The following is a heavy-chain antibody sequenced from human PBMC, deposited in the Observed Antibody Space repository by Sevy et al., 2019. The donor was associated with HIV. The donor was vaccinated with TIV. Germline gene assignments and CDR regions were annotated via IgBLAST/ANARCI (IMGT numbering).Heavy chain of an antibody. Sequence: GGSLRLSCAASGFTFSSYAMHWVRQAPGKGLEYVSAISSNGGSTYYADSVKGRFTISRDNSKNTMYLQMGSLRAEDMAAYYCARSCDGVCGGVPPADAFDIWGQGTMVTVSS. D-gene: IGHD2-21*01. J-gene: IGHJ3*02. CDR1: GFTFSSYA. V-gene: IGHV3-64*02. CDR3: ARSCDGVCGGVPPADAFDI. CDR2: ISSNGGST.